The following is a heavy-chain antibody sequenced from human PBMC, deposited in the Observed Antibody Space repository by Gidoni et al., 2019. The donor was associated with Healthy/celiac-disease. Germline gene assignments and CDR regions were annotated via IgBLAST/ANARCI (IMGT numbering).Heavy chain of an antibody. Sequence: QVQLVQSGAEVKKPGSSVKVSCKASGGTFSSYAISWVRQAPGQGLEWMGGIIPIFGTANYAQKFQGRVTITADESTSTAYMKLSSLRSEDTAVYYCARDLSGSYYYYFDYWGQGTLVTVSS. CDR1: GGTFSSYA. CDR3: ARDLSGSYYYYFDY. CDR2: IIPIFGTA. J-gene: IGHJ4*02. V-gene: IGHV1-69*01. D-gene: IGHD1-26*01.